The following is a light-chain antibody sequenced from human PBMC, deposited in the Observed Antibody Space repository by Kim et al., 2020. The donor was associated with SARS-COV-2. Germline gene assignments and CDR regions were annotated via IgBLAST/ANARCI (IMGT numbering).Light chain of an antibody. Sequence: ASEGDRITITCRASQSISSYLNWYQQKPGKAPKLLIYAASSLESGVPSRFSGSGSGTDFTLTISSLQAEDFATYFCQQSYSTPHTFGQGTKVDIK. CDR1: QSISSY. CDR2: AAS. J-gene: IGKJ1*01. CDR3: QQSYSTPHT. V-gene: IGKV1-39*01.